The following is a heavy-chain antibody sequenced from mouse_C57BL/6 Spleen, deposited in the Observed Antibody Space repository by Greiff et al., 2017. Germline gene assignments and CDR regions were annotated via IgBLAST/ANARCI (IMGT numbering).Heavy chain of an antibody. D-gene: IGHD6-1*01. J-gene: IGHJ2*01. CDR1: GYTFPSSG. CDR2: IYPRSGNT. Sequence: QVQLQQSGAELARPGASVKFSCKASGYTFPSSGISWVKQSTGQGLEWIGGIYPRSGNTYYNEKFKGKATLTADKSSSTAYMALRSLTSEDSSFYFCATKYFDYWGQGTTLTVSS. V-gene: IGHV1-81*01. CDR3: ATKYFDY.